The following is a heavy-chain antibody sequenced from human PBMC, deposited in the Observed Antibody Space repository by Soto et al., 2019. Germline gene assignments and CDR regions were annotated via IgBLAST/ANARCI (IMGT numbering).Heavy chain of an antibody. J-gene: IGHJ6*02. Sequence: GGSLRLSCAASGFTFSDHYMDWVRQAPGKGLEWVGRTRNKANSYTTEYAASVKGRFTISRDDSKNSLYLQMNSLKTEDTAVYYCAGEPVYYYDSSGYYYYYGMDVWGQGTTVTVSS. D-gene: IGHD3-22*01. CDR2: TRNKANSYTT. V-gene: IGHV3-72*01. CDR1: GFTFSDHY. CDR3: AGEPVYYYDSSGYYYYYGMDV.